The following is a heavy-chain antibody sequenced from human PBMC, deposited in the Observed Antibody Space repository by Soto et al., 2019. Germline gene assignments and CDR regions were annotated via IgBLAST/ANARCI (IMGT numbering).Heavy chain of an antibody. CDR1: GGSISSYY. CDR3: ARRYGPGFDY. D-gene: IGHD4-17*01. CDR2: IYYSGST. V-gene: IGHV4-59*08. J-gene: IGHJ4*02. Sequence: QVQLQESGPGLVKPSETLSLTCTVSGGSISSYYWSWIRQPPGKGLEWIGYIYYSGSTNYNPSLKRRATISVDTPKTQFPLTLSSVTPADTAVYYCARRYGPGFDYWGQGTLVTVSS.